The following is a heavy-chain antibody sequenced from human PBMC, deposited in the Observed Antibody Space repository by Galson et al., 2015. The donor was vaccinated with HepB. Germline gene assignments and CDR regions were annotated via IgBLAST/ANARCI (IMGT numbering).Heavy chain of an antibody. V-gene: IGHV3-33*01. J-gene: IGHJ6*03. CDR3: ARGGGCGVVPGYYMDV. CDR1: GFTFSSYG. CDR2: IWYDGSNK. Sequence: SLRLSCAASGFTFSSYGMHWVRQAPGKGLEWVAVIWYDGSNKYYADSVKGRFTISRDNSKNTPYLQMNSLRAEDTAVYYCARGGGCGVVPGYYMDVWGKGTTVTVSS. D-gene: IGHD3-3*01.